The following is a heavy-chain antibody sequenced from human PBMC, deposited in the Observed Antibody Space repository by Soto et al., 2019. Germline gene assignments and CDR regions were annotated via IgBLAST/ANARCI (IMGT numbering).Heavy chain of an antibody. CDR2: FSGSGGSI. D-gene: IGHD3-10*01. CDR1: GFTFSSYA. Sequence: EVQLLESGGGLVQPGGSLRLSCAASGFTFSSYAMNWVRQAPGKGLEWVSIFSGSGGSIYYADSVKGRFTISRDNSKSTSYLQMNSLRAEDTAVYYCAKGRADTPSRVYFDYWGQGTLVTVSS. CDR3: AKGRADTPSRVYFDY. J-gene: IGHJ4*02. V-gene: IGHV3-23*01.